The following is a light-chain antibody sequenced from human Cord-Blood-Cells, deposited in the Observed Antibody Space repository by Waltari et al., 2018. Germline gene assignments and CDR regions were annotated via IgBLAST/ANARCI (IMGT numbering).Light chain of an antibody. CDR1: SSDVGGYNY. CDR2: EVS. J-gene: IGLJ2*01. CDR3: SSYTSSSTDVV. V-gene: IGLV2-14*01. Sequence: QSALTQPASVSGSPGQSITISCTGPSSDVGGYNYVSWYQQHPGKAPKLMISEVSNRPSGVSNRFSGSKSGNTASLTISGLQAEDEADYYCSSYTSSSTDVVFGGGTKLTVL.